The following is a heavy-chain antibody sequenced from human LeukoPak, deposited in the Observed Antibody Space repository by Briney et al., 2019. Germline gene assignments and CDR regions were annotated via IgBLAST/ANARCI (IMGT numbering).Heavy chain of an antibody. CDR1: GFTFSIYA. D-gene: IGHD5-12*01. CDR2: AKNKAQRYTT. CDR3: ARWLSRAPRD. V-gene: IGHV3-72*01. Sequence: GGSLRLSCAASGFTFSIYAMHWVRQAPGKWLEWIGRAKNKAQRYTTEYAASVSGRFTIAREDSKSTLSLQMNSLKSEDTAVYYCARWLSRAPRDWGQGTLVTVSS. J-gene: IGHJ4*02.